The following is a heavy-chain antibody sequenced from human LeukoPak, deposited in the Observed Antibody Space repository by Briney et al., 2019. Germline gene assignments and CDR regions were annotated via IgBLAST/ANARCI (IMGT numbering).Heavy chain of an antibody. CDR3: ARVWFAGSYPLDY. CDR1: GFTFSDYY. D-gene: IGHD3-10*01. J-gene: IGHJ4*02. Sequence: GGSLRLPCAASGFTFSDYYMSWIRQAPGKGLEWVSYISSSGSTIYYADSVKGRFTISRDNAKKSLYLQMNSLRAEDTAVYYCARVWFAGSYPLDYWGQGTLVTVSS. CDR2: ISSSGSTI. V-gene: IGHV3-11*01.